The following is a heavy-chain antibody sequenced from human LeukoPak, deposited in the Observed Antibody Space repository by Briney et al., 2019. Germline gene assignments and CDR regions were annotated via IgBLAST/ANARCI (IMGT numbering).Heavy chain of an antibody. CDR2: ISGYNGNT. CDR1: GYIFTSYG. CDR3: ARSTHRDADAFDI. D-gene: IGHD2-2*01. J-gene: IGHJ3*02. Sequence: ASVKVSCKASGYIFTSYGINWMRQAPGQGLEWMGWISGYNGNTNYAQKFQGRVTMTTDTSTSTAYMEVRSLRSDDTAVYYCARSTHRDADAFDIWGQGTVVTVSS. V-gene: IGHV1-18*01.